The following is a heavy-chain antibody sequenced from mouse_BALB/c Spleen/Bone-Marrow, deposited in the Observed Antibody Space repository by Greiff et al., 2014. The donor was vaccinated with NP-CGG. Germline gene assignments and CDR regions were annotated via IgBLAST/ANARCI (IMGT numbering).Heavy chain of an antibody. CDR3: ARYYYGSSYEYFDV. CDR1: GYTFTSYW. CDR2: IYPGDGDT. J-gene: IGHJ1*01. V-gene: IGHV1-87*01. Sequence: QVQLQQSGAELARPGASVKLSCKASGYTFTSYWMQWVKQRPGQGLEWIGAIYPGDGDTRYTQKFKGKATLTADKSSSTAYMQRSSLASEDSAVYYCARYYYGSSYEYFDVWGAGTTVTVSS. D-gene: IGHD1-1*01.